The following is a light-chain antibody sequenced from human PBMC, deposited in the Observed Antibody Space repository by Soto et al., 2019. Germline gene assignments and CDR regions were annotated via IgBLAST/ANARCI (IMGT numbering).Light chain of an antibody. CDR1: QSISSW. CDR2: DAS. V-gene: IGKV1-5*01. CDR3: QHYNSYWT. Sequence: DIQMTQSPSTLSASVGDRVTITCRASQSISSWLAWYQQKPGKAPKLLIYDASSVESGVPSRFSGSGSGTEFTLTISSLQPDDFATYYCQHYNSYWTFGQGTKVEIK. J-gene: IGKJ1*01.